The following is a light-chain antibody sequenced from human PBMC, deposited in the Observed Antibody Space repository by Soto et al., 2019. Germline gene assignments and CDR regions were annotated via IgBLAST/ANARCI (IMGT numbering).Light chain of an antibody. Sequence: EIVLTQSPATLSLSPGERSTLSVRASQSVSSYLAWYQQKPGQAPRLLIYDASNRATGIPDRFSGSGSGTDFTLTISRLEPEDFAVYYCQQYGSSPLTFGQGTRLEI. CDR2: DAS. CDR3: QQYGSSPLT. J-gene: IGKJ5*01. V-gene: IGKV3-20*01. CDR1: QSVSSY.